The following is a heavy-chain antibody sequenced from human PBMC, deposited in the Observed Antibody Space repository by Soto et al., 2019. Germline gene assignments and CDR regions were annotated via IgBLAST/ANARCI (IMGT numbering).Heavy chain of an antibody. V-gene: IGHV4-38-2*02. D-gene: IGHD1-1*01. CDR3: AREKVGTTFWES. J-gene: IGHJ4*02. Sequence: SVTLSLTCSVYGFAISRGYYWSWVRPPPGKGLEWIGSIYPSVSSYHNPSLATRLRLSIDTSKNQFTLNLTSVTAADTALYFCAREKVGTTFWESWGQQRQVSASS. CDR1: GFAISRGYY. CDR2: IYPSVSS.